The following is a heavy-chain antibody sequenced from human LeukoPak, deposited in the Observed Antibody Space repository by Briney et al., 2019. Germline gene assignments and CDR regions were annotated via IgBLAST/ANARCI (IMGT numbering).Heavy chain of an antibody. D-gene: IGHD6-19*01. J-gene: IGHJ4*02. Sequence: SETLSLTCTVTGASITSGSFSWGWIRQPPGKGLEWIGSIYYSGSTYYNPSLKSRVTISVDTSKNQFSLDVRSVTAADTAVYYCARPQAVASVLDFQYWRQGTLVTVSS. V-gene: IGHV4-39*01. CDR3: ARPQAVASVLDFQY. CDR1: GASITSGSFS. CDR2: IYYSGST.